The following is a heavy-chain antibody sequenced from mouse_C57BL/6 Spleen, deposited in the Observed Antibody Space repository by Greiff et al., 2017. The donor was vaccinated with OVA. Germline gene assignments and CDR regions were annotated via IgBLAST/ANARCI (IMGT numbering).Heavy chain of an antibody. D-gene: IGHD3-3*01. CDR1: GYAFTNYL. J-gene: IGHJ4*01. V-gene: IGHV1-54*01. CDR2: INPGSGGT. CDR3: ARWRAAPYAMDY. Sequence: VKLMESGAELVRPGTSVKVSCKASGYAFTNYLIEWVKQRPGQGLEWIGVINPGSGGTNYNVKFKGKATLTADKSSSTAYMQLSSLTSEDSAVYFCARWRAAPYAMDYWGQGTSVTVSS.